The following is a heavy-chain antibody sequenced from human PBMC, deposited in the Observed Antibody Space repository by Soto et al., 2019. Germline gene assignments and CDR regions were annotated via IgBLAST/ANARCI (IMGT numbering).Heavy chain of an antibody. CDR3: VRQHGCPYYYYGLDV. CDR1: GFTLSSYD. CDR2: IGTAGDT. J-gene: IGHJ6*02. V-gene: IGHV3-13*01. Sequence: EAQLMESGGGLVQPGGSLRLACAASGFTLSSYDMHWVRQATGKGLEWVSGIGTAGDTHYPGSVKGRFTISRENAKNSLYLQMNSLIAEDTAVYYCVRQHGCPYYYYGLDVWGHGTTVTVSS.